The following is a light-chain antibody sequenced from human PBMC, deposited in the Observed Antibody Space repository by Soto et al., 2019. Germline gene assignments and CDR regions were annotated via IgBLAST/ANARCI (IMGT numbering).Light chain of an antibody. CDR2: AAS. CDR3: QQYYSYLHT. CDR1: QGISSY. V-gene: IGKV1-8*01. J-gene: IGKJ1*01. Sequence: QITQSPFSLSAPEGDRVTITCRASQGISSYLAWYQQKPGKAPKLLIYAASTLQSGVPSRFSGSGSGTDFTLTISGLQSEDFATYYCQQYYSYLHTFGQGTKLDIK.